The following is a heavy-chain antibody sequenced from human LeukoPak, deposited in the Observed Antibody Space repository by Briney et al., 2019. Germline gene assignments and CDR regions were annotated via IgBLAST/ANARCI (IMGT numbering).Heavy chain of an antibody. CDR3: AREAFYGSGTNWFDP. V-gene: IGHV4-59*01. D-gene: IGHD3-10*01. J-gene: IGHJ5*02. CDR2: IHYTGST. CDR1: GGSISSYH. Sequence: PSETLSLTCNVSGGSISSYHWSWIRQSPGKGLEWICYIHYTGSTNYNPSLKSRVTISLHTSKKQFSLQLNCVTTEDTAVYYCAREAFYGSGTNWFDPWGQGTLVSVSS.